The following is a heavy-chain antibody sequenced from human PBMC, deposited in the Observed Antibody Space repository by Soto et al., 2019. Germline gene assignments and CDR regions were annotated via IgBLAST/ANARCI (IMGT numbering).Heavy chain of an antibody. CDR2: ISGSGGST. V-gene: IGHV3-23*01. CDR3: AKAKRGTERYYGMDV. D-gene: IGHD1-1*01. CDR1: GFTFSSYA. Sequence: GGSLRLSCAASGFTFSSYAMSWVRQAPGKGLEWVSAISGSGGSTYYADSVKGRVTISRDNSKNTLYLQMNNLRAEDTAVYYCAKAKRGTERYYGMDVWGQGTTVTVSS. J-gene: IGHJ6*02.